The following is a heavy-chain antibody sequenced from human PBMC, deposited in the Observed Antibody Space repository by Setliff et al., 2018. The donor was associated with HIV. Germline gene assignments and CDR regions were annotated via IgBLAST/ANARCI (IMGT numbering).Heavy chain of an antibody. V-gene: IGHV4-39*07. J-gene: IGHJ5*02. CDR3: ARCITSVGTRWFDP. CDR1: GGSISSGSYY. Sequence: SETLSLTCNVSGGSISSGSYYWSWIRQSPGEGLEWIGEINHDGSTNYNPSLKSRVTMSVDTSKNQFSLKLRSVTAADTAVYYCARCITSVGTRWFDPWGQGTLVTVSS. CDR2: INHDGST.